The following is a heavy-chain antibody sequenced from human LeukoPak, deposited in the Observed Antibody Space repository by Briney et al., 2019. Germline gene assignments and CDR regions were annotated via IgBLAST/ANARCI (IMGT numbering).Heavy chain of an antibody. V-gene: IGHV3-30*02. CDR2: IRYDGSNK. D-gene: IGHD6-19*01. J-gene: IGHJ1*01. Sequence: IRYDGSNKYYADSVKGRFTISRDNSKNTLYLQMNSLRAEDTAVYYCAKDRNSSGWRKYFQHWGQGTLVTVSS. CDR3: AKDRNSSGWRKYFQH.